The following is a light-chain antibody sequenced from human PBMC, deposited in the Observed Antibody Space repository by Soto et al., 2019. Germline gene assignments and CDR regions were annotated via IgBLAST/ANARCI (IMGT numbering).Light chain of an antibody. CDR3: QQYGRSQT. CDR1: QRVSSDS. J-gene: IGKJ1*01. CDR2: STS. V-gene: IGKV3-20*01. Sequence: EIVLTQSPDTLALSPGEGATLSASASQRVSSDSLAWYQQQPGQAPRPLIYSTSNRATGIPDRFSGSGSGTDFTLTIRRLEPEDFALYYCQQYGRSQTFGQGTRWIS.